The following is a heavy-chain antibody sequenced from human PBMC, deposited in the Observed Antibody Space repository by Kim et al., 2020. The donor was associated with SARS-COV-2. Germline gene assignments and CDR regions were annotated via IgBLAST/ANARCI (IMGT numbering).Heavy chain of an antibody. V-gene: IGHV1-8*01. J-gene: IGHJ4*02. Sequence: NTGYAQKYQGRVTMTRNTSIRTAYMELSSLRSEDTAVYYCARGRVAGHDYWGQGTLVTVSS. CDR3: ARGRVAGHDY. D-gene: IGHD6-19*01. CDR2: NT.